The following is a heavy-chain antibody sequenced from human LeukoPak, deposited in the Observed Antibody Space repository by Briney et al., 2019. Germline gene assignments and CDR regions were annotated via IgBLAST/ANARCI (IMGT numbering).Heavy chain of an antibody. V-gene: IGHV3-74*01. J-gene: IGHJ3*02. CDR1: GFTFSNYW. CDR3: VRDQSLWALDI. Sequence: GGSLRLSCAASGFTFSNYWMHWVRHARGKGLMWVSRIKGDGIDTIGADFVKGRFTTSRDNAKNTLYLQMNSLRAEDTATYYCVRDQSLWALDIWGQGTTVTVSS. D-gene: IGHD1-26*01. CDR2: IKGDGIDT.